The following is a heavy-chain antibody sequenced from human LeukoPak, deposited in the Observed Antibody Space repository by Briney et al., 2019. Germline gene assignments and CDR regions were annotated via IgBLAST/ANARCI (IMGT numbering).Heavy chain of an antibody. CDR2: IKSKTDGGTT. J-gene: IGHJ4*02. Sequence: PGGSLRLSCAASGFTFSNAWMSWVRQAPGKGLEWVGRIKSKTDGGTTDYAAPVKGRFTISRDDSKNTLYLQMNSLKTEDTAVYYCTTEWVLRYFDWQSPAVFDYWGQGTLVTVSS. CDR1: GFTFSNAW. V-gene: IGHV3-15*01. CDR3: TTEWVLRYFDWQSPAVFDY. D-gene: IGHD3-9*01.